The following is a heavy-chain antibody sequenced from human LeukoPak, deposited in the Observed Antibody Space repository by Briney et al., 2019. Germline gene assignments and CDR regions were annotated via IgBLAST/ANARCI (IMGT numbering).Heavy chain of an antibody. CDR1: GFTFSNAW. CDR2: IKSKTDGGTT. Sequence: GGSLRLSCAASGFTFSNAWMSWVRQAPGKGLEWVGRIKSKTDGGTTDYAAPVKGRFTISRDDSKNTLYLQMNSLKTEDTAVYYSTTSITMIVVVGYWGQGTPVTVSS. CDR3: TTSITMIVVVGY. V-gene: IGHV3-15*01. D-gene: IGHD3-22*01. J-gene: IGHJ4*02.